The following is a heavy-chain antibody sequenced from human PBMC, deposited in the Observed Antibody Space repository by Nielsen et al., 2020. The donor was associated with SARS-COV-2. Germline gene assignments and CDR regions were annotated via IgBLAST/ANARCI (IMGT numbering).Heavy chain of an antibody. V-gene: IGHV1-8*01. CDR1: GYTFTSYD. D-gene: IGHD4-17*01. J-gene: IGHJ6*02. Sequence: ASVKVSCKASGYTFTSYDINWVRQATGQGLEWMGWMNPNSGNTGYAQKFQGRVTMTRNTSISTAYMELSSLRSEDTVVYYCARGSYGDHRYYYYGMDVWGQGTTVTVSS. CDR2: MNPNSGNT. CDR3: ARGSYGDHRYYYYGMDV.